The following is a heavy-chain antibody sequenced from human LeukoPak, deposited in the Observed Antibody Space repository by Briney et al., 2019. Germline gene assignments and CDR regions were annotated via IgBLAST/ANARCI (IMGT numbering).Heavy chain of an antibody. J-gene: IGHJ4*02. CDR3: AACTWAPPPYDSCMDY. Sequence: SVKVSCKASGFTFTSSAMQWVRQARGQRLEWIGWIVVGSGNTNYAQKFQERVTITRDMPTSTACMELSSLRSEDTAVYYCAACTWAPPPYDSCMDYWGQGTLVTVSS. CDR2: IVVGSGNT. V-gene: IGHV1-58*02. D-gene: IGHD3-22*01. CDR1: GFTFTSSA.